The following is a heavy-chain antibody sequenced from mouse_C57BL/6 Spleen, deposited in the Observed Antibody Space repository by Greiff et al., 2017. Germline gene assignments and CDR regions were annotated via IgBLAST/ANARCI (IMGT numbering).Heavy chain of an antibody. CDR2: IRSKSNNYAT. V-gene: IGHV10-1*01. Sequence: EVQVVESGGGLVQPKGSLKLSCAASGFSFNTYAMNWVRQAPGRGLEWVARIRSKSNNYATYYADSVKDRFTISRDDSESMLYLQMNNLKTEDTAMDDCVIQSYAYWYFDVWGTGTTVTVSS. D-gene: IGHD1-1*01. CDR1: GFSFNTYA. J-gene: IGHJ1*03. CDR3: VIQSYAYWYFDV.